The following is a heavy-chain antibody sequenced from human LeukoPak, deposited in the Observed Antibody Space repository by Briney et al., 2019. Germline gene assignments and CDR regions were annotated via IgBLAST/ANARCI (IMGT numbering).Heavy chain of an antibody. V-gene: IGHV1-2*02. CDR3: ARVSRSSWGPVDY. J-gene: IGHJ4*02. CDR1: GYTFTGYY. D-gene: IGHD6-13*01. Sequence: ASVKVSCKASGYTFTGYYIHWVRQAPGQGLEWMGWINPHSGGTNYAQKFQGGVTMTRDTSITTAYMELSSLRSDDTAVYYCARVSRSSWGPVDYWGQGTLVTVSS. CDR2: INPHSGGT.